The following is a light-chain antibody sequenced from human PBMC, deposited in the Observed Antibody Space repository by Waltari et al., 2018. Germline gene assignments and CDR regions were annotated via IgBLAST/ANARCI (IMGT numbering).Light chain of an antibody. Sequence: QSALTQPASVSGSPGQSITISCTGTSNAVGSYNLVSWYQHYPGKAPTLIIYEVPKRPSGVSSRFSGSKSGNTASLTISGLQAEDEADYYCSSYAGSTTLVIFGGGTKLTV. CDR1: SNAVGSYNL. CDR3: SSYAGSTTLVI. V-gene: IGLV2-23*02. J-gene: IGLJ2*01. CDR2: EVP.